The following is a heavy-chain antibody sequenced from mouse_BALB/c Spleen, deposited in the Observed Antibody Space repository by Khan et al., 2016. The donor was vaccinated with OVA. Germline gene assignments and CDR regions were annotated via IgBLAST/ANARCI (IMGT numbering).Heavy chain of an antibody. Sequence: QVQLKESGAELVRPGASVTLSCKASGYTFTDYEMHWVKQTPVHGLEWIGAIDPETGGTAYNQKFKGKATLTADKSSSTAYMELRSLRSEDSAVYYCTRSYYGSSGFDYWGQGTTLTVSS. CDR1: GYTFTDYE. D-gene: IGHD1-1*01. J-gene: IGHJ2*01. CDR3: TRSYYGSSGFDY. V-gene: IGHV1-15*01. CDR2: IDPETGGT.